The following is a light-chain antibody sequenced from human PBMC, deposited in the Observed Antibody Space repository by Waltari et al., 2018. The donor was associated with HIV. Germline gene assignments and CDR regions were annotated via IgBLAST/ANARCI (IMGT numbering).Light chain of an antibody. CDR2: GTS. J-gene: IGKJ1*01. V-gene: IGKV3-15*01. Sequence: EIGTTQSPATLSVSPGERATLSCRVSQSVSSNLAWYQQKPGQAPRLLIYGTSSTSTGIPARVTGSGSGTEFTLIIISLRSEDFAVYYCQQHNDWPWTFGQGTKVEVK. CDR3: QQHNDWPWT. CDR1: QSVSSN.